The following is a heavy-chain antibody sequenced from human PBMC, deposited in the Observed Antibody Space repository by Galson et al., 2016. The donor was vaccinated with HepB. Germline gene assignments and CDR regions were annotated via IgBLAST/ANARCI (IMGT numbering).Heavy chain of an antibody. CDR1: GFTFSNYA. CDR2: IIENGGAT. D-gene: IGHD2-15*01. J-gene: IGHJ4*02. Sequence: SLRLSCAASGFTFSNYAMSWVRQAPGKGLEWVSGIIENGGATYYADSVKGRFTISRDNSKNTLYLQMNSLRAEDTAVYYCAKDYRYGDSCCHFDSWGQGTLLTVSS. CDR3: AKDYRYGDSCCHFDS. V-gene: IGHV3-23*01.